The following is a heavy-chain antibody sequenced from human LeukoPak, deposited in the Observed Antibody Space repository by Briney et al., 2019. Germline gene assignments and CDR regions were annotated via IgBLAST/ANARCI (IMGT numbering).Heavy chain of an antibody. V-gene: IGHV4-39*07. CDR2: IYYSGST. J-gene: IGHJ4*02. CDR3: ARVGLRDSSGYFDY. D-gene: IGHD3-22*01. Sequence: SETLSLTCTVSGGSISSSSYYWGWIRQPPGKGLEWIGSIYYSGSTYYNPSLKSRVTISVDTSKNQFSLKLSSVTAADTAVYCCARVGLRDSSGYFDYWGQGTLVTVSS. CDR1: GGSISSSSYY.